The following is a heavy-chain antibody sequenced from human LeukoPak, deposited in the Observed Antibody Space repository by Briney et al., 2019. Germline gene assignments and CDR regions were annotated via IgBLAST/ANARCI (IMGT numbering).Heavy chain of an antibody. CDR1: GFTFSSYA. Sequence: PGGSLRLSCAASGFTFSSYAMHWVRQAPGKGLEWVAVISYDGSNKYYADSVKGRFTISRDNSKNTLHLQMNSLRVEDTAVYYCAREYTSGWYDYWGQGTLVTVSS. CDR2: ISYDGSNK. J-gene: IGHJ4*02. D-gene: IGHD6-19*01. CDR3: AREYTSGWYDY. V-gene: IGHV3-30-3*01.